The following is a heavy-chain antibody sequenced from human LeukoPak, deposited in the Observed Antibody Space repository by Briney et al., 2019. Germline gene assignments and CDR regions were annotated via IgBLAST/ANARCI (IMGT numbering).Heavy chain of an antibody. D-gene: IGHD4-23*01. V-gene: IGHV1-18*01. CDR1: GYTLTNYN. J-gene: IGHJ4*02. CDR2: INTYKGDT. Sequence: ASVKVSCKASGYTLTNYNITWVRHAPGQGLEWMGWINTYKGDTLYAQKFQGRVTMTADTSTNTAYMELRSLRFDDTAVYYCAREFGHCYGDNCFYFFDTWGQGFRVTVSS. CDR3: AREFGHCYGDNCFYFFDT.